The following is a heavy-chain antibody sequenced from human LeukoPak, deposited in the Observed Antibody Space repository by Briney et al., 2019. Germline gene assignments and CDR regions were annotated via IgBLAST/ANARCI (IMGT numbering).Heavy chain of an antibody. V-gene: IGHV3-21*01. CDR3: ARVFGVVDAY. CDR2: ISSSSSYI. D-gene: IGHD3-3*01. CDR1: GFTFSSYG. Sequence: GGSLRLSCAASGFTFSSYGMHWVRQAPGKGLEWVSSISSSSSYIYYADSVKGRFTISRDNAKNSLYLQMNSLRAEDTAVYYCARVFGVVDAYWGQGTLVTVSS. J-gene: IGHJ4*02.